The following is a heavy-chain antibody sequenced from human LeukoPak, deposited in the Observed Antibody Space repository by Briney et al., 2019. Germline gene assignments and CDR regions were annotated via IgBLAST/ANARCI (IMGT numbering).Heavy chain of an antibody. CDR1: GYSISSGYY. Sequence: SETLSLTCTVSGYSISSGYYWGWIRQPPGKGLEWIGSIYYSGSTYYNPSLKSRVTISVDTSKNQFSLKLSSVTAADTALYYCARPRYSSSYYFDYWGQGTLVTVSS. J-gene: IGHJ4*02. CDR3: ARPRYSSSYYFDY. V-gene: IGHV4-38-2*02. D-gene: IGHD6-6*01. CDR2: IYYSGST.